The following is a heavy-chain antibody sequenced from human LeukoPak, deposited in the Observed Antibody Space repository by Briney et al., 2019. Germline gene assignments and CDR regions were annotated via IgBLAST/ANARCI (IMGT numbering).Heavy chain of an antibody. CDR3: ARQQSAGAFDY. CDR1: GFTFSNYAIH. D-gene: IGHD3-10*01. J-gene: IGHJ4*02. Sequence: PGGSLRLSCVASGFTFSNYAIHWVRQAPGKGLEWIGSIYYSGSTYYNPSLKSRVTISVDTSKNQFSLKLSSVTAADTAVYYCARQQSAGAFDYWGQGTLVTVSS. V-gene: IGHV4-39*01. CDR2: IYYSGST.